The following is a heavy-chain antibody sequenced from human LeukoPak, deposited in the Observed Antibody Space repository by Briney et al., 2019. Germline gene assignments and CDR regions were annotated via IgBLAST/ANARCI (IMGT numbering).Heavy chain of an antibody. CDR3: ARHYPHMDYTGWKQGWFDP. J-gene: IGHJ5*02. D-gene: IGHD6-19*01. V-gene: IGHV4-39*01. CDR1: GASINNNNYY. CDR2: IYYSGST. Sequence: SETLSLTRTGSGASINNNNYYWGWIRQPPGKGLEWIGSIYYSGSTYYNPSLKSRVTISVDTSSNQFSLSLSSVTAADTAVYYCARHYPHMDYTGWKQGWFDPWGQGTLVTVSS.